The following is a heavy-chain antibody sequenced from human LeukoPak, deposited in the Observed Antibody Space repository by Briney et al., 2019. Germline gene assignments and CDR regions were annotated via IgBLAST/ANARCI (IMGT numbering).Heavy chain of an antibody. CDR1: GYTFTSYY. D-gene: IGHD3-10*02. CDR3: ARVGIITMLSDAFDI. CDR2: INPSGGST. J-gene: IGHJ3*02. Sequence: GASVKASCKASGYTFTSYYMHWVRQAPGQGLEWMGIINPSGGSTSYAQKFQGRVTMTRDMSTSTVYMELSSLRSEDTAVYYCARVGIITMLSDAFDIWGQGTMVTVSS. V-gene: IGHV1-46*01.